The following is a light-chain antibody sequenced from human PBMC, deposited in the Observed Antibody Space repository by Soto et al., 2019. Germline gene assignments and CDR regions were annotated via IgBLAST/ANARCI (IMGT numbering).Light chain of an antibody. Sequence: DIQMSQSPSTLSASVGYIVTITCRASQSISSWLAWYQQKTGQAPKLLIYKASSLESGVPSRLRGSGYGTDFTITISSMQTDDFETYYCQQYNSYPPTFGHGTQVDIK. CDR2: KAS. CDR3: QQYNSYPPT. V-gene: IGKV1-5*03. CDR1: QSISSW. J-gene: IGKJ1*01.